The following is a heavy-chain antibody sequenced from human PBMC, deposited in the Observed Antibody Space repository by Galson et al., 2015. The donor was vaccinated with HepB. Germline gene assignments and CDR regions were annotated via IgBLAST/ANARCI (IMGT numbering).Heavy chain of an antibody. Sequence: SVKVSCKASGYTFTSYDINWVRQATGQGLEWMGWMNPNSGNTGYAQKFQGRVTMTRNTSISTAYMELSSLRSEDTAVYYCARGRSYDFWSGYYIRGRHYGMDVWGQGTTVTVSS. CDR2: MNPNSGNT. D-gene: IGHD3-3*01. V-gene: IGHV1-8*01. CDR1: GYTFTSYD. J-gene: IGHJ6*02. CDR3: ARGRSYDFWSGYYIRGRHYGMDV.